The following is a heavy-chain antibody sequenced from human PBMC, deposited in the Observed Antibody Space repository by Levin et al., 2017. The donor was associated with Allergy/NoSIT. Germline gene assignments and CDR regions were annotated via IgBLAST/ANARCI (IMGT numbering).Heavy chain of an antibody. D-gene: IGHD3-10*01. CDR2: IIPIFGTA. CDR3: ARDRGGYFDL. V-gene: IGHV1-69*01. CDR1: GGTFSSYA. J-gene: IGHJ2*01. Sequence: KISCKASGGTFSSYAISWVRQAPGQGLEWMGGIIPIFGTANSAQKFQGRVTITADESTSTAYMELSSLRSEDTAVYYCARDRGGYFDLWGRGTLVTVSS.